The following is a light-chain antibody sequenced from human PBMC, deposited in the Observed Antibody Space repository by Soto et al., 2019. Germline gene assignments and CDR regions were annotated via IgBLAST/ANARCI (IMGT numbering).Light chain of an antibody. CDR1: QTVSSNY. J-gene: IGKJ3*01. CDR3: QQYGRSPFT. V-gene: IGKV3-20*01. Sequence: EIILTQSPATLSLSPGERATLSCRASQTVSSNYVAWCQQRTGQAPRLLIYGESTRAAGIPDRFSGSGSGTDFTLTISRLEPEEFAVYYCQQYGRSPFTFGPGTKVDIK. CDR2: GES.